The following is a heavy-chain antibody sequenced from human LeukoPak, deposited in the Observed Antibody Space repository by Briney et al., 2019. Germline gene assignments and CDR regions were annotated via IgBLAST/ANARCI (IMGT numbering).Heavy chain of an antibody. CDR3: ASRKLGNDY. CDR1: GGSVSDYY. D-gene: IGHD7-27*01. J-gene: IGHJ4*02. V-gene: IGHV4-59*02. Sequence: SETLSLTCTISGGSVSDYYWSWIRQSPGKGLEWIGYIYHTGSTSYSPSLKSRVTISADTSQNQFSLKLSSVTAADSAVYYCASRKLGNDYWGQGTLVTVSS. CDR2: IYHTGST.